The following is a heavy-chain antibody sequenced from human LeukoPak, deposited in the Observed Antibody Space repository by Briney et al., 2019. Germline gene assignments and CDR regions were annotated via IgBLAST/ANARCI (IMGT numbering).Heavy chain of an antibody. V-gene: IGHV3-21*01. J-gene: IGHJ4*02. D-gene: IGHD3-9*01. Sequence: GGSLRLSCAASGFTFSTYAMTWVRQAPGKGLEWVSSISSSSSYIYYADSVKGRFTISRDNAKNSLYLQMNSLRAEDTAVYYCARRHNDILTGYYAHYFDYWGQGTLVTVSS. CDR3: ARRHNDILTGYYAHYFDY. CDR2: ISSSSSYI. CDR1: GFTFSTYA.